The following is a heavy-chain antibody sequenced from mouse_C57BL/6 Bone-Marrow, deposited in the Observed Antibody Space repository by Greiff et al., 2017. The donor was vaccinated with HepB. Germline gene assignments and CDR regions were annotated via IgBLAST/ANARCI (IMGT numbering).Heavy chain of an antibody. CDR1: GFSLTSYG. Sequence: VQRVESGPGLVAPSQSLSITCTVSGFSLTSYGVHWVRQPPGKGLEWLVVIWSDGSTTYNSALKSRLSISKDNSKSQVFLKMNSLQTDDTAMYYCARHGDSSGYLYYFDYWGQGTTLTVSS. D-gene: IGHD3-2*02. J-gene: IGHJ2*01. CDR3: ARHGDSSGYLYYFDY. CDR2: IWSDGST. V-gene: IGHV2-6-1*01.